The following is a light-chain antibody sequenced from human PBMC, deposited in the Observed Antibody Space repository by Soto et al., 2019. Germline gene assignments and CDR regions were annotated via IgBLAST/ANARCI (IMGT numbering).Light chain of an antibody. V-gene: IGKV4-1*01. J-gene: IGKJ2*01. Sequence: DIVMTQSPDSLAVYLGERATINCKSSQSVLYSSNNKNYLAWYQQKPEQPPKLLIYWASTRESGVPDRFSGSGSGTDFTLTISSLQAEDVAVYYCQQYYSTPYTFGQGTKLEIK. CDR1: QSVLYSSNNKNY. CDR3: QQYYSTPYT. CDR2: WAS.